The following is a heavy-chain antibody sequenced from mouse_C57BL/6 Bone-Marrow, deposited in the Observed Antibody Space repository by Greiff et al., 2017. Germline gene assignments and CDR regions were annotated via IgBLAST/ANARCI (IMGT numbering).Heavy chain of an antibody. CDR3: ARPYYSNYWYFDV. D-gene: IGHD2-5*01. CDR1: GYPFPSYW. J-gene: IGHJ1*03. V-gene: IGHV1-55*01. CDR2: IYPGSGST. Sequence: QVQLQQPGAELVKPGASVKMSCKASGYPFPSYWLTWVKQRPGHGLEWVGDIYPGSGSTNYNEKFKSKATRTVDTSSSTAYMQLRSLTSEDSAVYYCARPYYSNYWYFDVCGTGTTVTVTS.